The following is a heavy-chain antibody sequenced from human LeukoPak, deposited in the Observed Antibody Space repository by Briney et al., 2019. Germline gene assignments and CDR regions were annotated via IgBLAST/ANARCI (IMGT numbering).Heavy chain of an antibody. CDR3: STVRGRYYYYALDF. CDR2: IKSEADDGAT. Sequence: GGSLRLSCVASGFAFNTAWMIWVRQAPGKGLEWVSRIKSEADDGATDYAAPVKGRFTIARDDSKSTLYLQMNSLKIEDTGVYYCSTVRGRYYYYALDFWGQGTTVTVSS. CDR1: GFAFNTAW. V-gene: IGHV3-15*01. D-gene: IGHD3-16*01. J-gene: IGHJ6*02.